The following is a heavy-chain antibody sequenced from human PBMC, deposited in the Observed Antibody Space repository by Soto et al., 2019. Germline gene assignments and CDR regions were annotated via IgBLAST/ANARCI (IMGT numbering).Heavy chain of an antibody. CDR3: ARNIKFDGDRIY. CDR1: GFPFSSYH. Sequence: QVQLVESGGGVVQPGRSLRLSCAASGFPFSSYHMHWVRQAPGKGLEWVAVIWFEGTNKYYADSVKGRFTISRDNSKNTLYLQMNSLRAEDTAVYYCARNIKFDGDRIYWGQGTLVTVSS. J-gene: IGHJ4*02. D-gene: IGHD3-10*01. CDR2: IWFEGTNK. V-gene: IGHV3-33*01.